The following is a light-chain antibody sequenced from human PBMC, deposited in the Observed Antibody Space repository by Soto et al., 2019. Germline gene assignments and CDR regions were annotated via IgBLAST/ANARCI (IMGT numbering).Light chain of an antibody. CDR2: DVI. CDR3: TSYTSDSTYV. Sequence: QSALTQPASVSGSPGQSITISCTGTSTDVGRYNYVSWYQQHPGKAPKLMIYDVINRPSGVSNRFSGSKSGITASLTISGLQAEDEADYYGTSYTSDSTYVFGTGTKLTVL. V-gene: IGLV2-14*01. J-gene: IGLJ1*01. CDR1: STDVGRYNY.